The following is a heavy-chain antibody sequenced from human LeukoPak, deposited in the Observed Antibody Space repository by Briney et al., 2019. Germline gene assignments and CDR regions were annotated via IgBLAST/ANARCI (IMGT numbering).Heavy chain of an antibody. CDR2: ISYDGSNK. Sequence: GRSLRLSCAASGFTFSSYAMHWVRQAPGEGLEWVAVISYDGSNKYYADSVKGRFTISRDNSKNTLYLQMNSLRAEDTAVYYCARALTGYSSSWQFSWFDPWGQGTLVTVSS. V-gene: IGHV3-30*04. J-gene: IGHJ5*02. CDR3: ARALTGYSSSWQFSWFDP. CDR1: GFTFSSYA. D-gene: IGHD6-13*01.